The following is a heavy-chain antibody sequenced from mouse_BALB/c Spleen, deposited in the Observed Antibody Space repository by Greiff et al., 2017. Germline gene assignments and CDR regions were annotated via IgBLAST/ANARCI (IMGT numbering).Heavy chain of an antibody. CDR2: INPSSGYT. CDR1: GYTFTSYT. Sequence: VQLQQSGAELARPGASVKMSCKASGYTFTSYTMHWVKQRPGQGLEWIGYINPSSGYTNYNQKFKDKATLTADKSSSTAYMQLSSLTSEDSAVYYCASYDSPYYAMDYWGQGTSVTVSS. J-gene: IGHJ4*01. D-gene: IGHD2-4*01. CDR3: ASYDSPYYAMDY. V-gene: IGHV1-4*01.